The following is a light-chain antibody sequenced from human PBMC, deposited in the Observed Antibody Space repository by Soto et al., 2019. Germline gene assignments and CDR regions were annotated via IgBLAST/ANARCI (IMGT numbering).Light chain of an antibody. V-gene: IGLV1-51*01. CDR2: DNN. J-gene: IGLJ1*01. Sequence: QSVLTQPPSVSAAPGQKVTISCSGSRSNIGTNYVSWYQHLPGTAPKLLIYDNNKRTSGIPDRLSGSKSGTSATLGISGLQTGDEADYYCGTWDNSLKGYAFGTGTKVTVL. CDR3: GTWDNSLKGYA. CDR1: RSNIGTNY.